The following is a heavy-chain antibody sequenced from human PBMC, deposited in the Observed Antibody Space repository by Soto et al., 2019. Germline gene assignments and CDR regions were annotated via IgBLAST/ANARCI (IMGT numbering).Heavy chain of an antibody. CDR3: ARGHLPGGNTFYYDY. CDR2: ISHSGSGT. V-gene: IGHV4-34*01. J-gene: IGHJ4*02. Sequence: QVQLQQWGAGLLKPSETLSLTCTVYGGSFSGNYWSWIRQPPGMGLEWIGEISHSGSGTNYNPSRTSRVTISVETSKNQFSLTLSSVTAADTAMYYCARGHLPGGNTFYYDYWGQGTLVTVSS. CDR1: GGSFSGNY. D-gene: IGHD2-15*01.